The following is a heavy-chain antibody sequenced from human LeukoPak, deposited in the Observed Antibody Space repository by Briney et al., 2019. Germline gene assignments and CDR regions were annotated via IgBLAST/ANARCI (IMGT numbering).Heavy chain of an antibody. Sequence: PSETLSLTCTVSGGSISSYYWSWIRQPAGKGLEWIGRIYTSGSTNYNPSLKSRVTMSVDTSKNQFSLKLSSVTAADTAVYYCARNRPYCTNGVCYMRDYYYYYMDVWGKGTTVTFSS. D-gene: IGHD2-8*01. V-gene: IGHV4-4*07. CDR2: IYTSGST. J-gene: IGHJ6*03. CDR1: GGSISSYY. CDR3: ARNRPYCTNGVCYMRDYYYYYMDV.